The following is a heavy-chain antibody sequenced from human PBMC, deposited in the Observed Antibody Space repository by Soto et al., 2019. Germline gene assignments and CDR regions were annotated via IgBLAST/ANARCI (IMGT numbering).Heavy chain of an antibody. CDR2: IKSKTDGGTT. V-gene: IGHV3-15*07. D-gene: IGHD3-10*01. Sequence: GGSLRLSCAASGFTFSNAWMNWVRQAPGKGLEWVGRIKSKTDGGTTDYAAPVKGRFTISRDDSKNTLYLQMNSLRADDTAVYYCANIGGSTVNYNGYFGRGTQVTVSS. J-gene: IGHJ4*02. CDR3: ANIGGSTVNYNGY. CDR1: GFTFSNAW.